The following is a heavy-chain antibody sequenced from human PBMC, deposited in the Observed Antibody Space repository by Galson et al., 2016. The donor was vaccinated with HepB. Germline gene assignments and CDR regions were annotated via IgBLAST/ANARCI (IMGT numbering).Heavy chain of an antibody. D-gene: IGHD5-24*01. V-gene: IGHV3-23*01. J-gene: IGHJ3*02. CDR1: GISVSSYV. CDR3: AKDDDDYNDAFDI. CDR2: ISGSGVGT. Sequence: SLRLSCAASGISVSSYVMTWVRQAPGKGLEWVSAISGSGVGTCYADSVKGRFTISRDNSKNTLYLQVNSLRAEDTAVYYCAKDDDDYNDAFDIWGQGTMVTVSS.